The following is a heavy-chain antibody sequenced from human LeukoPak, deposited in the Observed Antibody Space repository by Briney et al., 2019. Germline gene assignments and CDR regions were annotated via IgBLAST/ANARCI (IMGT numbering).Heavy chain of an antibody. V-gene: IGHV3-23*01. CDR1: GFTFSSYG. CDR2: ISASGFST. J-gene: IGHJ4*02. Sequence: PGRSLRLSCAASGFTFSSYGMHWVRQAPGKGLEWVSSISASGFSTYYADSVKGRFTISRDSSKSTLYLQMSDLRAEDTAVYFCARDCLAPNFCTHIWGQGALVTVSS. CDR3: ARDCLAPNFCTHI. D-gene: IGHD3-16*01.